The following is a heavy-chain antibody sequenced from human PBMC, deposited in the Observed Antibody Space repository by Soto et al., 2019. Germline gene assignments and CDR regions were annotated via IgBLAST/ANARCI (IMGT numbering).Heavy chain of an antibody. V-gene: IGHV1-2*02. CDR3: ARDSNAYSSSSDFQPVIYYYGMDV. CDR1: GYTFTGYY. CDR2: INPNSGGT. Sequence: QVQLVQSGAEVKKPGASVKVSCKASGYTFTGYYMHWVRQAPGQGLEWMGWINPNSGGTNYAQKFQGRVTMTRDTSISTAYMELGRLRSDDTAVYYCARDSNAYSSSSDFQPVIYYYGMDVWGQGTTVTVSS. D-gene: IGHD6-6*01. J-gene: IGHJ6*02.